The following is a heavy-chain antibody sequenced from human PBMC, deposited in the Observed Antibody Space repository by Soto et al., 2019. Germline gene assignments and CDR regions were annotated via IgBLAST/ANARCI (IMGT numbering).Heavy chain of an antibody. V-gene: IGHV4-31*03. D-gene: IGHD3-9*01. CDR3: ARRGSDILTGYIDY. J-gene: IGHJ4*02. Sequence: QVQLQESGPGLVKPSQTLSLTCTVSGDSFSSGGYYWSWIRQHPGKGLEYIGYIYYSGSTYYNPSLKSRVTISVDTSKNQFSLKLSSVTAADTAVYYCARRGSDILTGYIDYWGQGTLVTVSS. CDR1: GDSFSSGGYY. CDR2: IYYSGST.